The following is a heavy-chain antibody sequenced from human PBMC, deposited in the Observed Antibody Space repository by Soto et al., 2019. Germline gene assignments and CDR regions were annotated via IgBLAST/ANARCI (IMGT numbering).Heavy chain of an antibody. V-gene: IGHV1-69*02. CDR2: IIPILGIA. J-gene: IGHJ4*02. CDR1: GGTFSSYT. D-gene: IGHD3-3*01. Sequence: SVKVSCKASGGTFSSYTISWVRQAPGQGLEWMGRIIPILGIANYAQKFQGRVTITADKSTSTAYMELSSLRSEDTAEYYCAKNFYDFWSGYYPNYFDYWGKGTLVTVSS. CDR3: AKNFYDFWSGYYPNYFDY.